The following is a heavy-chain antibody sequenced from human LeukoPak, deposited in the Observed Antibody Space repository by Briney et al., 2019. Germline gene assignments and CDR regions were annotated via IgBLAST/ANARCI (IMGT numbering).Heavy chain of an antibody. V-gene: IGHV4-34*01. J-gene: IGHJ4*02. Sequence: PSETLSLTCAVYGGSFSGYYWSWIRQPPGKGLEWIGEINHSGSTNNNPSLKSRVTISVDTSKNQFSLKLSSVTAADTAVYYCASTGAGPFDHWGQGTLVTVSS. CDR2: INHSGST. CDR3: ASTGAGPFDH. D-gene: IGHD1-26*01. CDR1: GGSFSGYY.